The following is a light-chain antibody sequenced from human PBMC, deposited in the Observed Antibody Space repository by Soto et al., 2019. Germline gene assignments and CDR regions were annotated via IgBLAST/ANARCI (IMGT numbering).Light chain of an antibody. V-gene: IGKV2-28*01. CDR3: MQARQSPIT. Sequence: EIVMTQSPLSLPVTPGEPASISCRSSQSLLHSDGYNYLEWYLQKPGQSPQLLIYVASNRASGVPDRFSGSGSGTDFTLKISRVEAEDVVVYYCMQARQSPITFGQGTRLEIK. J-gene: IGKJ5*01. CDR2: VAS. CDR1: QSLLHSDGYNY.